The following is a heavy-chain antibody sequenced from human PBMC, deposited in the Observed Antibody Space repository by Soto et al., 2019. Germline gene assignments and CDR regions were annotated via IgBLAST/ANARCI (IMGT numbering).Heavy chain of an antibody. CDR2: ISGGSSVT. V-gene: IGHV3-23*01. J-gene: IGHJ4*02. CDR1: GFTFSDYA. Sequence: GGSLRLSCTASGFTFSDYAMAWVRQAPGKGLEWVSTISGGSSVTYYGDSVKGRFTISRDNAKKTLFLQLNRRSAEDTATYYCAKVLSKNYYYPFDFWGQGT. CDR3: AKVLSKNYYYPFDF. D-gene: IGHD3-10*01.